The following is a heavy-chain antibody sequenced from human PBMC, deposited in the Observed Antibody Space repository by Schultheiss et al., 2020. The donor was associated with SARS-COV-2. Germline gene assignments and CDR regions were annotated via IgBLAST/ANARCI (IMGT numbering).Heavy chain of an antibody. J-gene: IGHJ4*02. CDR2: IYYSGST. CDR3: ARERGLDSYGHYYFDY. D-gene: IGHD5-18*01. V-gene: IGHV4-61*01. CDR1: GGSDRSDNYY. Sequence: GSLRLSCTVSGGSDRSDNYYWSWIRQPPGKGLEWIGYIYYSGSTNYNPSLKSRVTISVDTSKNQFSLKLSSVTAADTAVYYCARERGLDSYGHYYFDYWGQGTLVTVSS.